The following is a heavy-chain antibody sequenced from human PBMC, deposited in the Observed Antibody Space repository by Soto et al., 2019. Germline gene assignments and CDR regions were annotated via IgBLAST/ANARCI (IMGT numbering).Heavy chain of an antibody. CDR2: IIPIFGTA. CDR3: AKDGGREGYFGNWFDP. V-gene: IGHV1-69*13. D-gene: IGHD2-15*01. J-gene: IGHJ5*02. CDR1: GGTFSSYA. Sequence: SVKVSCKASGGTFSSYAIGWVRQAPGQGLEWMGGIIPIFGTANYAQKFQGRVTITADESTTTAYMELSSLRSDDTAVYYCAKDGGREGYFGNWFDPWGQGTLVTVPQ.